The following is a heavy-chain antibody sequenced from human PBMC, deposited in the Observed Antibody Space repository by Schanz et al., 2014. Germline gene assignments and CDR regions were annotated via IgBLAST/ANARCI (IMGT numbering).Heavy chain of an antibody. D-gene: IGHD3-10*01. CDR2: LNPDSGET. Sequence: QVQLVQSGAEVKKPGASVKVSCKTSGYSFSDYFIHWVRQAPGQGLEWMGWLNPDSGETLYAQRFQGXXTXTRETSIRTXXXXXRSLXXXXXXXXXXXXXGVLVLPPGTVKKGKDYWGQGTLVTVSS. V-gene: IGHV1-2*02. CDR1: GYSFSDYF. CDR3: XXXGVLVLPPGTVKKGKDY. J-gene: IGHJ4*02.